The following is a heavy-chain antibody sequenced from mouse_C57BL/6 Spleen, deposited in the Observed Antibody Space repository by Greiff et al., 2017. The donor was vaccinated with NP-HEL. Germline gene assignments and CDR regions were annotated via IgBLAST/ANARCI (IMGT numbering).Heavy chain of an antibody. J-gene: IGHJ1*03. V-gene: IGHV5-4*01. D-gene: IGHD3-1*01. CDR1: GFTFSSYA. CDR3: ARDWAWYFDV. Sequence: EVKLVESGGGLVKPGGSLKLSCAASGFTFSSYAMSWVRQTPEKRLEWVATISDGGSYTYYPDNVKGRFTISRDNAKNNLYLQMSHLKSEDTAMYYCARDWAWYFDVWGTGTTVTVSS. CDR2: ISDGGSYT.